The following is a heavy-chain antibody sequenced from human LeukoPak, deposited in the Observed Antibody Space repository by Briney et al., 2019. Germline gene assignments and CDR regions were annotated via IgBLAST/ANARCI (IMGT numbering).Heavy chain of an antibody. J-gene: IGHJ3*02. V-gene: IGHV3-7*03. CDR3: ARETPSIVGADPDAFDI. CDR2: IKQDGSEK. Sequence: GGSLRLSCAASGFTFSSYWMSWVRQAPGKGLEWVANIKQDGSEKYYVDSVKGRFTISRDNAKNSLYLQMNSLRAEDTAVYYCARETPSIVGADPDAFDIWGQGTMVTVSS. CDR1: GFTFSSYW. D-gene: IGHD1-26*01.